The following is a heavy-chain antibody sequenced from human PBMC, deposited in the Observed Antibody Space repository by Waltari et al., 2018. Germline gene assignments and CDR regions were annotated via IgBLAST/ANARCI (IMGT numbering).Heavy chain of an antibody. Sequence: EVQLVESGGGLVQPGESLTLSVAASWFSFSNYVLHWVRQAPGKGLVWLSRISGDGATYYADSVEGRFTVSRDNARNTVFLQLNSLRGDDTAVYYCARLEAEQWLGDYWGQGTLVTVAS. V-gene: IGHV3-74*01. D-gene: IGHD6-19*01. CDR3: ARLEAEQWLGDY. J-gene: IGHJ4*02. CDR1: WFSFSNYV. CDR2: ISGDGAT.